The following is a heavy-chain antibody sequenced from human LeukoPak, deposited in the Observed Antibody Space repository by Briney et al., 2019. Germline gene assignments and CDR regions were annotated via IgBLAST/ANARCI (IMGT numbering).Heavy chain of an antibody. Sequence: GESLKISCEGSGYSFTSYWIGWVRQMPGKGLEWMGIIYPGDSDTRYSPSFQGQVTISADKSISTAYLQWSSLKASDTAMYYCARTAALPLNWFDPWGQGTLVTVSS. CDR3: ARTAALPLNWFDP. D-gene: IGHD6-13*01. CDR2: IYPGDSDT. V-gene: IGHV5-51*01. CDR1: GYSFTSYW. J-gene: IGHJ5*02.